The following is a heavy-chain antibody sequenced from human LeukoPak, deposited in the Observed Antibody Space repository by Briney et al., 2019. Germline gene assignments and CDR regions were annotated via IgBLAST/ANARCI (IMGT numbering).Heavy chain of an antibody. D-gene: IGHD1-14*01. CDR1: GLTFSQYG. CDR3: AKGHTDSGTGFDC. CDR2: ISGSGTTT. Sequence: GGSLRLSCAASGLTFSQYGMSWARQAPGKGLEWVSGISGSGTTTYYADSVRGRFTISRDNSKNTLYLQMHSLRVEDAAVYYCAKGHTDSGTGFDCWGQGTLVTVSS. V-gene: IGHV3-23*01. J-gene: IGHJ4*02.